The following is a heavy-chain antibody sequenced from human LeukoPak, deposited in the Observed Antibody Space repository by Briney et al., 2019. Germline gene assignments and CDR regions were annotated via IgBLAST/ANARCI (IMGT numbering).Heavy chain of an antibody. V-gene: IGHV4-59*01. CDR2: IYYGGST. J-gene: IGHJ6*03. Sequence: SETLSLTCTVSGGSITNYYRSWIRQPPGKGLEWIGYIYYGGSTNYNPSLKSRVTISVDTSKNQFSLKLSTVTAADTAVWYCARVRRVQLGYYMDVWGKGTTVTVSS. CDR3: ARVRRVQLGYYMDV. CDR1: GGSITNYY. D-gene: IGHD1-1*01.